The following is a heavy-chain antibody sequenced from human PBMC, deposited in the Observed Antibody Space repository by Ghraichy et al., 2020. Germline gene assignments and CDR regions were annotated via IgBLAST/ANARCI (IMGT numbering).Heavy chain of an antibody. V-gene: IGHV3-23*01. J-gene: IGHJ4*02. D-gene: IGHD3-3*01. CDR3: AKFSDYDFWSGYHQGGGGLGY. CDR2: ISGSGGST. Sequence: LNISCAASGFTFSSYAMSWVRQAPGKGLEWVSAISGSGGSTYYADSVKGRFTISRDNSKNTLYLQMNSLRAEDTAVYYCAKFSDYDFWSGYHQGGGGLGYWGQGTLVTVSS. CDR1: GFTFSSYA.